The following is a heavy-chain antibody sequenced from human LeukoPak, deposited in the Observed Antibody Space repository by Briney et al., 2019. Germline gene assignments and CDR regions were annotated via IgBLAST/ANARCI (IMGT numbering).Heavy chain of an antibody. V-gene: IGHV3-21*01. D-gene: IGHD3-9*01. J-gene: IGHJ6*02. CDR2: ISSSSSYI. CDR1: GFTFSSYS. CDR3: ARDHAIYDILTGYYKEDYYYYGMDV. Sequence: GGSLRLSCAASGFTFSSYSMNRVRQAPGKGLEWVSSISSSSSYIYYADSVKGRFTISRDNAKNSLYLQMNSLRAEDTAVSYCARDHAIYDILTGYYKEDYYYYGMDVWVQGTTVTVSS.